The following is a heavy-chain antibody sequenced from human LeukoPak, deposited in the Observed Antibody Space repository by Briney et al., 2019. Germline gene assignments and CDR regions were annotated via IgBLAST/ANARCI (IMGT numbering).Heavy chain of an antibody. Sequence: SQTLSLTCTVSGGSISSGDYYWSWIRQPPGKGLEWIGYIYYSGSTYYNPSLKSRVTISVDTSKNQFSLKLSSVTAADTAVYYCASLEIYGSGSYGDYWGQGTLVTVSS. V-gene: IGHV4-30-4*01. CDR3: ASLEIYGSGSYGDY. J-gene: IGHJ4*02. CDR1: GGSISSGDYY. CDR2: IYYSGST. D-gene: IGHD3-10*01.